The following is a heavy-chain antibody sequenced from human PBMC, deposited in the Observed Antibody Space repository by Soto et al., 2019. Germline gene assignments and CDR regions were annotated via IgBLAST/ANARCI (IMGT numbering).Heavy chain of an antibody. CDR3: ARDAEGAAKHFDF. V-gene: IGHV3-33*01. Sequence: QVQLLESGGGVVQPGRSLRLSCAASGFTFSSRGMHWVRQAPGKGLEWVAVIWFDGSNTYHADSVKGRFTISRDHSKNTLYLQMNSLRAEDTAVYYCARDAEGAAKHFDFWGQGTLVTVSS. J-gene: IGHJ4*02. CDR2: IWFDGSNT. CDR1: GFTFSSRG.